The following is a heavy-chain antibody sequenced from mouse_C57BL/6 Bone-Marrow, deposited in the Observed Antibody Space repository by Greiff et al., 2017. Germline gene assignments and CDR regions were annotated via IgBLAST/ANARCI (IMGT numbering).Heavy chain of an antibody. CDR1: GYTFTSYG. D-gene: IGHD1-1*01. CDR3: ARSGDYGSSYWYFDV. J-gene: IGHJ1*03. CDR2: IYPRSGNT. V-gene: IGHV1-81*01. Sequence: VQLQQSGAELARPGASVKLSCKASGYTFTSYGISWVKQRTGQGLEWIGEIYPRSGNTYYNEKFKGKATLTADKSSSTAYMELRSLTSEDSAVYFGARSGDYGSSYWYFDVWGTGTTVTVSS.